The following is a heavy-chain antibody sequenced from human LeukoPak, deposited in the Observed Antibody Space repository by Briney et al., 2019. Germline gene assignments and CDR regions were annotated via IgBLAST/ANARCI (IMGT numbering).Heavy chain of an antibody. CDR2: INPNSGGT. V-gene: IGHV1-2*02. D-gene: IGHD3-10*01. CDR3: ARDQGDRGVLYYYYYYMDV. CDR1: GYTFTGYY. J-gene: IGHJ6*03. Sequence: ASVKVSCKASGYTFTGYYKHWVRQAPGQGLEWMGWINPNSGGTNYAQKFQGRVTMTRDTSISTAYMELSRLRPDDTANYYCARDQGDRGVLYYYYYYMDVWGKGTTVTVSS.